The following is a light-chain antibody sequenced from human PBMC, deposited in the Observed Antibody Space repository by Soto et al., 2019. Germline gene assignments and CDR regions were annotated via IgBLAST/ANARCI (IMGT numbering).Light chain of an antibody. V-gene: IGKV3-15*01. J-gene: IGKJ1*01. Sequence: EIAMTQSPATLSVSPGERATLSCRASQSVSSNLAWYQQKRGQGPRLLIYGASTRATGIPARFSGSGSGTEFTLTVSSLQSEDFAVYYCHQYNNWPLWTFGQGTKVEIK. CDR3: HQYNNWPLWT. CDR2: GAS. CDR1: QSVSSN.